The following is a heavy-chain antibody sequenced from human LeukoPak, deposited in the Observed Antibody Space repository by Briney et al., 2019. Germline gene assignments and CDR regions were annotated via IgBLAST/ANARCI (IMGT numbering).Heavy chain of an antibody. Sequence: MTSDTLSLTCTVSGASISSTSYYWGWIRQPPGKGLEWIGSTYYGGTTYYNPSLKSRVTISVDTSKNQFSLQLSSETAADTAVYYCARDWNRYAYWGQGTLVTVSS. CDR2: TYYGGTT. D-gene: IGHD1-1*01. V-gene: IGHV4-39*07. J-gene: IGHJ4*02. CDR1: GASISSTSYY. CDR3: ARDWNRYAY.